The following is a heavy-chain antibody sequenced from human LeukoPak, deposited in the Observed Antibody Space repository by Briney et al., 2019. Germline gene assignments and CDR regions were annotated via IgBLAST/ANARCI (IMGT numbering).Heavy chain of an antibody. CDR2: INHSGST. Sequence: SETLSLTCAVYGGSFSGYCGGSFSDWSRVRQPPGEGLEWIGEINHSGSTNYNPSLKSRVTISVDTSKNLFSLKLSSVTAADTAVYYCAREGFGELSHFDYWGQGTLVTVSS. J-gene: IGHJ4*02. CDR1: GGSFSGYCGGSFSD. CDR3: AREGFGELSHFDY. D-gene: IGHD3-10*01. V-gene: IGHV4-34*01.